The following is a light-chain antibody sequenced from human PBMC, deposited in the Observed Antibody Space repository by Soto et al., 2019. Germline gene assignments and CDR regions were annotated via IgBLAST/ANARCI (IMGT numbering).Light chain of an antibody. Sequence: DIQMTQSPSTLSASVGDRVTITCRASQSISSWLAWYQQKPGKAPKLLIYDASSLESGVPSRFSGSRSGTEFTLTISSLQPDDFATYYCQQYNSYLLTFGGGTKVDIK. J-gene: IGKJ4*01. CDR2: DAS. V-gene: IGKV1-5*01. CDR3: QQYNSYLLT. CDR1: QSISSW.